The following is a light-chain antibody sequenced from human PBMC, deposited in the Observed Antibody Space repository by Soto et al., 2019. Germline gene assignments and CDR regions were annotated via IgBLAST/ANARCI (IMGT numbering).Light chain of an antibody. V-gene: IGLV2-14*01. CDR1: SSDVGGYNY. J-gene: IGLJ1*01. CDR2: EVS. Sequence: QSVLTQPASVSGSPGQSITISCTGTSSDVGGYNYVSWYQQHPGKAPKLMIYEVSNRPSGVSNRFSGSKSGNTASLTISGLQAEDDADYSCSSHTSSTTPHVFRTGTKVTVL. CDR3: SSHTSSTTPHV.